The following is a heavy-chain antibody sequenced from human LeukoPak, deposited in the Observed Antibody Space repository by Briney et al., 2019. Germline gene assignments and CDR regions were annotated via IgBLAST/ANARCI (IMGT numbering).Heavy chain of an antibody. CDR1: GFTFSSYW. V-gene: IGHV3-7*01. J-gene: IGHJ6*02. CDR3: ARDIAMWDYNYYYNGMDV. Sequence: GGSLRLSCAASGFTFSSYWMSWVRQAPGKGLEWVANIKQDGSEKYCVDSVKGRFTISRDNAKNSLYLQMNSLRAEDTAVYYCARDIAMWDYNYYYNGMDVWGQGTTVTVSS. CDR2: IKQDGSEK. D-gene: IGHD5-18*01.